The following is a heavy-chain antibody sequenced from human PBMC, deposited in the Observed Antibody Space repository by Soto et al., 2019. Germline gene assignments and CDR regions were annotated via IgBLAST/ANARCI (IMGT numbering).Heavy chain of an antibody. V-gene: IGHV1-2*02. CDR1: GYTFTGYY. J-gene: IGHJ6*02. Sequence: ASVKVSCKASGYTFTGYYMHWARQAPGQGLEWMGWINPNSGGTNYAQKFQGRVTMTRDTSISTAYMELSRLRSDDTAVYYCARDLNYYDSSGYYYGPYYYYYGMDVWGQGATVTVSS. CDR3: ARDLNYYDSSGYYYGPYYYYYGMDV. CDR2: INPNSGGT. D-gene: IGHD3-22*01.